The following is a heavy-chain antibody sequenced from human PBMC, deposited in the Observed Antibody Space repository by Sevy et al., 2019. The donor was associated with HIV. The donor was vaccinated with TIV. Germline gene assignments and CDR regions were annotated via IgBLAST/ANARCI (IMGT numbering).Heavy chain of an antibody. D-gene: IGHD6-13*01. CDR3: ASHSSSWSSFDY. J-gene: IGHJ4*02. CDR2: INPNSGGT. Sequence: ASVKVSCKASGYTFTGYYMLWVRQAPGQGLEWMGWINPNSGGTNYAQKFQGRVTMTRDTSISTAYMELSRLRSDDTAVYYCASHSSSWSSFDYWGQGTLVTVSS. V-gene: IGHV1-2*02. CDR1: GYTFTGYY.